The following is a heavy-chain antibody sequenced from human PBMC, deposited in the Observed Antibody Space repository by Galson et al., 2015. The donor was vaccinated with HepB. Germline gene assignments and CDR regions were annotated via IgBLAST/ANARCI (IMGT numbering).Heavy chain of an antibody. CDR1: GYTFTSYY. J-gene: IGHJ4*02. CDR3: ARTLGTVVTPDY. V-gene: IGHV1-46*01. Sequence: SCKASGYTFTSYYMHWVRQAPGQGLEWMGIINPSGGSTSYAQKFQGRVTMTRDTSTSTVYMELSSLRSEDTVVYYCARTLGTVVTPDYWGQGTLVTVSS. D-gene: IGHD4-23*01. CDR2: INPSGGST.